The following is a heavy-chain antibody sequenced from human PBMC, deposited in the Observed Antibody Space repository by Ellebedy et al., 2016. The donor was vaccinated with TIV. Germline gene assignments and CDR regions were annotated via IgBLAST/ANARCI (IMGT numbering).Heavy chain of an antibody. CDR1: GFTFSSYA. CDR2: ISGSGGNT. J-gene: IGHJ6*03. V-gene: IGHV3-23*01. Sequence: GESLKISXAASGFTFSSYAMSWVRQAPGKGLEWVSGISGSGGNTYYADSVKGRFTISRDDSKNTLYLQMNSLRGEDTAVYYCARPDSEDNYMDVWGKGTAVTVSS. CDR3: ARPDSEDNYMDV.